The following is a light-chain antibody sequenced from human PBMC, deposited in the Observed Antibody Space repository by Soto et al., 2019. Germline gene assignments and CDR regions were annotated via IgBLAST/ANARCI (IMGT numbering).Light chain of an antibody. V-gene: IGKV3-20*01. J-gene: IGKJ5*01. CDR1: QTVTRNY. CDR2: GAS. CDR3: QQHGSSPIT. Sequence: EIVLTQSPGTLSLSPGERATLSCRASQTVTRNYLAWHQQKPGQTPRLLVYGASSRATGIPDRFSGSGSGTDFTLTISRLEPEDFAVYYCQQHGSSPITFGQGRLPEIK.